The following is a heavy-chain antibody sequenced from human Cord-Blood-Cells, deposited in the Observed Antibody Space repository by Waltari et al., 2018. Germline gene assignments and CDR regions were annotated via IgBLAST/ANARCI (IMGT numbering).Heavy chain of an antibody. CDR3: ASTASSSWYY. D-gene: IGHD6-13*01. CDR2: IYYSGST. V-gene: IGHV4-39*01. CDR1: GGSISSSSYY. Sequence: QLQLQESGPGLVKPSETLSLTCTVSGGSISSSSYYWGWIRQPPGKGLEWIGSIYYSGSTDYNPSLKSRVTISVDTSKNKFSLKLSSVTAADTAVYYCASTASSSWYYWGQGTLVTVSS. J-gene: IGHJ4*02.